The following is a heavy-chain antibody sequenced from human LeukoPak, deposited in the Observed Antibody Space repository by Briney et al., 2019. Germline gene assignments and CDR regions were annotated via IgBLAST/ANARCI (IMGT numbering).Heavy chain of an antibody. V-gene: IGHV2-5*01. Sequence: SGPTLVNPTQTLTLTCTFSGFSLTSSGVGVGWIRQPPGKALEWLANIYYNDDKRFSTSLKSRLTITKDTSKNQVVLTMTNMDPVDTATYYCTHRRELYDYGGHGFEHWGQGTLVTVSS. D-gene: IGHD4-23*01. CDR3: THRRELYDYGGHGFEH. J-gene: IGHJ4*02. CDR1: GFSLTSSGVG. CDR2: IYYNDDK.